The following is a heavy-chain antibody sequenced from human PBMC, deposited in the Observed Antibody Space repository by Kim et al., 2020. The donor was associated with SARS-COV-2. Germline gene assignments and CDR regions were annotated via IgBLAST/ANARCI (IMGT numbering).Heavy chain of an antibody. V-gene: IGHV3-7*01. J-gene: IGHJ4*02. CDR3: LSYTDGWYESF. D-gene: IGHD6-19*01. CDR1: GFRFSTFW. Sequence: GGSLRLSCAGSGFRFSTFWMTWVRRAPGKGLEWVANIKQDGREKNYVDSVKGRFTVSRDNAKNTVYLQMNSLRAEDTAVYYCLSYTDGWYESFWGQGTLVTVSS. CDR2: IKQDGREK.